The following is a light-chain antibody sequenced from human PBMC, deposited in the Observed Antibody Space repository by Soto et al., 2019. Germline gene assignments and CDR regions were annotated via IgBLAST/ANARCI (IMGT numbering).Light chain of an antibody. V-gene: IGKV1-5*01. Sequence: DIQLTQSPSTLSASVGDRVTITCRASQSITTWLAWYQQKPGKAPKLLIYGASSLESGVPSRFSGSGSGTEFTLTISSLQPDDFATYYCQQYNSYWTFGQGTTGDIK. CDR3: QQYNSYWT. CDR2: GAS. CDR1: QSITTW. J-gene: IGKJ1*01.